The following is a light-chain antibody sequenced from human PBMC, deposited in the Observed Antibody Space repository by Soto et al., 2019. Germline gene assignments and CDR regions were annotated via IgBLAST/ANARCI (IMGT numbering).Light chain of an antibody. CDR1: QSVPSN. CDR3: QQYGSSPRT. Sequence: NVLTQSPDTLSLSPGERVTLFCRTSQSVPSNFAWYQQKPGQAPRLLIYGASSRATGIPDRFSGSGSGTDFTLTISRLEPEDFAVYYCQQYGSSPRTFGQGTKV. CDR2: GAS. V-gene: IGKV3-20*01. J-gene: IGKJ1*01.